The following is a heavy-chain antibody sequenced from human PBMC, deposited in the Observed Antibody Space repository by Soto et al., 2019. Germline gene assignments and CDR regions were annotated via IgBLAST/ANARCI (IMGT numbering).Heavy chain of an antibody. CDR2: INPSGGST. V-gene: IGHV1-46*01. CDR1: GYTFTSYY. D-gene: IGHD6-19*01. Sequence: QVQLVQSGAEVKKPGASVKVSCKASGYTFTSYYMHWVRQAPGQGLEWMGIINPSGGSTSYAQKFQGRVTMTRDTSTSTAYMELSSPRSADTAVYYCARGRLFCEAGTHGMDVWGQGTTVTVSS. J-gene: IGHJ6*02. CDR3: ARGRLFCEAGTHGMDV.